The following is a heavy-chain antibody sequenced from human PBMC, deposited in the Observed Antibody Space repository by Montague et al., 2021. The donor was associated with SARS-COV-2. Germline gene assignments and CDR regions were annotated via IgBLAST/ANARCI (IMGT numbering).Heavy chain of an antibody. J-gene: IGHJ6*02. CDR3: ARESGSPTYYFYYGVDV. CDR2: IYTSGST. Sequence: TLSLTCTVSGGSISSGNYYWSWIRQPAGKGLEWIGDIYTSGSTNYNPSLKSRVTISVHTSNNQFSLKLSSVTAADTAVYYCARESGSPTYYFYYGVDVWGQGTTVTVSS. D-gene: IGHD1-26*01. V-gene: IGHV4-61*09. CDR1: GGSISSGNYY.